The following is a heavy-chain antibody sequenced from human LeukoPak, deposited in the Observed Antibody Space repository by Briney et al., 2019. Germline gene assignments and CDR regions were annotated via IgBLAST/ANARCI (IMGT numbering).Heavy chain of an antibody. CDR3: AREDYYDSSGYFS. CDR2: IKQDGSEK. J-gene: IGHJ5*02. Sequence: GGSLRLSCAASAFTFSSYWMSWVRQAPGKGLEWVANIKQDGSEKYYVDSVKGRFTISRDNAKNSLYLQMNSLRAEDTAVYYCAREDYYDSSGYFSWGQGTLVTVSS. D-gene: IGHD3-22*01. CDR1: AFTFSSYW. V-gene: IGHV3-7*01.